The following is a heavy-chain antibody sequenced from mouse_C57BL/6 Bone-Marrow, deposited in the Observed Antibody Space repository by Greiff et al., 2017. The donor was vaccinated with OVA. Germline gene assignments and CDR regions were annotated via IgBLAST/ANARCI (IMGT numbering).Heavy chain of an antibody. CDR3: ARGGYSPYWYFDV. CDR1: GFTFSDYG. D-gene: IGHD2-12*01. CDR2: ISSGSSTI. Sequence: EVQLQQSGGGLVKPGGSLKLSCAASGFTFSDYGMHWVRQAPEKGLEWVAYISSGSSTIYYADTVKGRFTISRDNAKNTLFLQMTSLRSEDTAMYYCARGGYSPYWYFDVWGTGTTVTVSS. J-gene: IGHJ1*03. V-gene: IGHV5-17*01.